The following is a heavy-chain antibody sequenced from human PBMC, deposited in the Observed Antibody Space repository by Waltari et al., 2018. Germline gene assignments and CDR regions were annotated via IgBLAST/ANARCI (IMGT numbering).Heavy chain of an antibody. CDR2: IIPIFGTA. Sequence: QVQLVQSGAEVKKPGSSVKVSCKASGGTFSSYAISGVRQAPGQGLEGMGGIIPIFGTANYAQKFQGRVTITADESTSTAYMELSSLRSEDTAVYYCARSSMIPPPAVDIWGQGTMVTVSS. V-gene: IGHV1-69*12. CDR1: GGTFSSYA. J-gene: IGHJ3*02. CDR3: ARSSMIPPPAVDI. D-gene: IGHD3-16*01.